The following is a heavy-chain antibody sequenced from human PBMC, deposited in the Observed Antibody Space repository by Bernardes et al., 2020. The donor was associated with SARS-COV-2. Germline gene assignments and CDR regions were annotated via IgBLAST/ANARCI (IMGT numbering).Heavy chain of an antibody. J-gene: IGHJ2*01. CDR1: GASISTDDYY. D-gene: IGHD1-1*01. CDR3: AGWNPDSSFDL. V-gene: IGHV4-31*03. Sequence: SETLSLTCIVSGASISTDDYYWSWIRQHPGKGLEWIGYIFYSGSTDYNPSLKSRVTISIDTSKNQFSLKLTSVTAADTAVYFCAGWNPDSSFDLWGRGNLVTVSS. CDR2: IFYSGST.